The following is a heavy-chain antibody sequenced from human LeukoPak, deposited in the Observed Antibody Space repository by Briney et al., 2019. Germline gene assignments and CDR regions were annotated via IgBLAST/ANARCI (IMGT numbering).Heavy chain of an antibody. J-gene: IGHJ4*02. CDR2: FYNGGRA. D-gene: IGHD4-17*01. Sequence: GGSLRLSCAASGFTASTNYMSWVRQVPGKGLGWVSVFYNGGRAFYADSVNGRFTISRDTSRNTLYLQMNNLRAEDTAVYYCATHYGDYSLEYWGQETLVTVSS. CDR1: GFTASTNY. CDR3: ATHYGDYSLEY. V-gene: IGHV3-53*01.